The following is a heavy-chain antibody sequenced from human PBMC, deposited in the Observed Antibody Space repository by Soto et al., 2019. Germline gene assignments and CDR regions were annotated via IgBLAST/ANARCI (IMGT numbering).Heavy chain of an antibody. CDR2: INAGNGNT. CDR1: GYIFTSHA. CDR3: AIGRTGSNGYYWA. J-gene: IGHJ5*02. V-gene: IGHV1-3*01. Sequence: ASVKVSCKASGYIFTSHAMHWVRQAPGQRLEWMGWINAGNGNTKYSQKFQGRVTITRDTSASTVYMELTSLTSEDTAVYYCAIGRTGSNGYYWAWGQGTQVTVSS. D-gene: IGHD3-22*01.